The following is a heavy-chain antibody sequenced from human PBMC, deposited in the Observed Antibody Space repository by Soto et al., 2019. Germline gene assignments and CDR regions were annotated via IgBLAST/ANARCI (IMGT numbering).Heavy chain of an antibody. J-gene: IGHJ4*02. D-gene: IGHD6-19*01. CDR1: GFTFSSYA. Sequence: GGALRLSCAASGFTFSSYAMHWGRQAPGKGLEWVAVISYDGSNKYYADSVKGRFTISRDNSKNTLYLQMNSLRAEDTAVYYCARDFSGWSYFDYWGQGTLVTVSS. V-gene: IGHV3-30-3*01. CDR3: ARDFSGWSYFDY. CDR2: ISYDGSNK.